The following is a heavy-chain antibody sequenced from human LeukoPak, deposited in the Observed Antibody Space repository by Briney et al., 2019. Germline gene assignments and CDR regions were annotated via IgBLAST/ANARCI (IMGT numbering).Heavy chain of an antibody. D-gene: IGHD6-19*01. CDR3: ARQVGNAGWYSDY. CDR2: IWYDGSNN. CDR1: GFTFGAYA. V-gene: IGHV3-33*01. Sequence: GGSLRLSCAASGFTFGAYAMHWVRQAPGKGLEWVAVIWYDGSNNYHADSLKDRFTISRDNSKNTLYLQINSLRAEDTAVYYCARQVGNAGWYSDYWGQGALVTVSS. J-gene: IGHJ4*02.